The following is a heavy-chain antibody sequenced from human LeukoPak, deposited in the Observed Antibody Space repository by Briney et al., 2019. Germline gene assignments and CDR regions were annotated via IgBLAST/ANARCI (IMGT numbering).Heavy chain of an antibody. CDR2: IYPGDSDT. J-gene: IGHJ4*02. CDR3: ARSHSFSPGIAASGDY. CDR1: GYSFTSYW. V-gene: IGHV5-51*01. D-gene: IGHD6-25*01. Sequence: GESLKISCKGSGYSFTSYWIGWVRQLPGKGLEWMGIIYPGDSDTRYSPSFQGQVTISADKSISTAYLQWSSLKASDTAMYYCARSHSFSPGIAASGDYRGQGTLVTVSS.